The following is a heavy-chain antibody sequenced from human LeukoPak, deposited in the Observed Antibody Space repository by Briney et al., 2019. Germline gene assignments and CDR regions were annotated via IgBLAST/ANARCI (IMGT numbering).Heavy chain of an antibody. CDR1: GFTFSSYA. J-gene: IGHJ5*02. CDR2: ISGSGGST. CDR3: AKAMYASSSSSWYLNWFDP. Sequence: GGSLRLSCAASGFTFSSYAMSWVRQAPGKGLEWVSAISGSGGSTYYADSVKGRFTISRDNSKNTLYLQMNSLRAEDTAVYYCAKAMYASSSSSWYLNWFDPWGQGTLVTVSS. D-gene: IGHD6-13*01. V-gene: IGHV3-23*01.